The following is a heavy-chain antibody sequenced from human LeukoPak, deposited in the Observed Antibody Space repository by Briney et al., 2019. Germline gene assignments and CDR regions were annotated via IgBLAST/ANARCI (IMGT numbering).Heavy chain of an antibody. CDR2: IHYSARI. J-gene: IGHJ1*01. CDR1: GGSISSYY. V-gene: IGHV4-39*07. D-gene: IGHD6-19*01. CDR3: ARGGGSGWYPEYFQH. Sequence: SETLSLTCTVSGGSISSYYWGWIRQPPGKGLEWIGSIHYSARIYYNPSLKSRLTISPDTSKNQFSLKLNSVTAADTAVYYCARGGGSGWYPEYFQHWGQGTLVTVSS.